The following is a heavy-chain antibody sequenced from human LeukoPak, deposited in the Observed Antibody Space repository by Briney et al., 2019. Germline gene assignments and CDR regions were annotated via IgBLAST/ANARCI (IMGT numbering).Heavy chain of an antibody. CDR2: IKSKTDGGTT. D-gene: IGHD2-21*02. CDR3: AKEVDCPSDCLFFHS. CDR1: GFTFSNAW. V-gene: IGHV3-15*05. J-gene: IGHJ4*02. Sequence: GGSLRLSCAASGFTFSNAWMSWVRQAPGKGLEWVGRIKSKTDGGTTDYAAPVKGRFTISRDNSRSSVFLQMNSLRPEDTALYHCAKEVDCPSDCLFFHSWGQGTLVTVSS.